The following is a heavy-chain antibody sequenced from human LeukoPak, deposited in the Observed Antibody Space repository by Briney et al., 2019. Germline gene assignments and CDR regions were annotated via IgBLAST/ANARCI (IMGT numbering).Heavy chain of an antibody. J-gene: IGHJ3*02. V-gene: IGHV4-39*01. CDR3: ARRDRVGAFDI. Sequence: PETLSLTCTVSGGSISSSSYYWGWIRQPPGKGLEWIGSIYYSGSTYYNPSLKSRVTISVDTSKNQFSLKLSSVTAADTAVYYCARRDRVGAFDIWGQGTMVTVSS. CDR2: IYYSGST. D-gene: IGHD3-22*01. CDR1: GGSISSSSYY.